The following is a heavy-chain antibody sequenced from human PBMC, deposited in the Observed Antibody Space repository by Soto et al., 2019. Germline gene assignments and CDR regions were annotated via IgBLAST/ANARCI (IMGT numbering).Heavy chain of an antibody. J-gene: IGHJ6*02. CDR1: GYTFTSYD. Sequence: AASVKVSCKASGYTFTSYDINWVRQATGQGLEWMGWMNPNSGNTGYAQKFQGRVTMTRNTSISTAYLQWSSLKASDTAMYYCARAHYYYYYYGMDVWGQGTTVTVSS. CDR2: MNPNSGNT. V-gene: IGHV1-8*01. CDR3: ARAHYYYYYYGMDV.